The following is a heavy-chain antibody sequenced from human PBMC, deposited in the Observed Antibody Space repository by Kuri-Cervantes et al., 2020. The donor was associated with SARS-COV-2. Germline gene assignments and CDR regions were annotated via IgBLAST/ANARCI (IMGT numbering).Heavy chain of an antibody. CDR1: GFTVSSNY. J-gene: IGHJ5*02. CDR2: IYSGGST. CDR3: AKDPHGDYNWFDP. Sequence: GGSLRLSCAASGFTVSSNYMSWVRQAPGKGLEWVSVIYSGGSTYYADSVKGRFTISRDNSKNTLYLQMNSLRAEDTAVYYCAKDPHGDYNWFDPWGQGTLVTVSS. D-gene: IGHD4-17*01. V-gene: IGHV3-53*01.